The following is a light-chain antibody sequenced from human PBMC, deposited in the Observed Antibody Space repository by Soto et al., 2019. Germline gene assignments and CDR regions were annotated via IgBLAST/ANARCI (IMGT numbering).Light chain of an antibody. Sequence: EIVWTQSPATLSFSPGERATLSCRASQRVSSYLAWYQQKPGQSPRILIYDASNRATGIPARFSGSGSGTDFTLTLSRLDHEDFAVYCCKQRSNCPPFPFGPGTTVDIK. CDR3: KQRSNCPPFP. CDR2: DAS. J-gene: IGKJ3*01. CDR1: QRVSSY. V-gene: IGKV3-11*01.